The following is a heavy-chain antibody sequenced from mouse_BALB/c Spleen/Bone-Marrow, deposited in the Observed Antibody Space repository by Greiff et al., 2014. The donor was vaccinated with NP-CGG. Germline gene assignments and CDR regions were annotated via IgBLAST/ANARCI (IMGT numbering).Heavy chain of an antibody. Sequence: EVKVEESGGDLVKPGGSLKLSCAASGFTFSSYGMSWGRQTPDKSLEWVATISSGGSNTYYPDSVKGRFTISRDNAKNTLYLQMSSLKSEDTAMYYCARHQRYYAMDYWGQGTSVTVSS. CDR1: GFTFSSYG. J-gene: IGHJ4*01. CDR2: ISSGGSNT. V-gene: IGHV5-6*02. CDR3: ARHQRYYAMDY.